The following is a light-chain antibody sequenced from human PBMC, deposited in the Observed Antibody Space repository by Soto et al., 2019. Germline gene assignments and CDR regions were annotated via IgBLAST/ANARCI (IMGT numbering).Light chain of an antibody. CDR3: QHYNNWPPWT. Sequence: EIVMTQSPATLSVSPGERATLSCRASQSVSSNLAWYQQKPGQAPRLLIYGASTRATGIPARFRGRGSGTEFTLTISSLQSEDFAVYYCQHYNNWPPWTFGQGTKVEIK. CDR2: GAS. J-gene: IGKJ1*01. CDR1: QSVSSN. V-gene: IGKV3-15*01.